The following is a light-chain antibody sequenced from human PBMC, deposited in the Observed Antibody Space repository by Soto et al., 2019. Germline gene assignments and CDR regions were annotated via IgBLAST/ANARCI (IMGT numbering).Light chain of an antibody. J-gene: IGLJ3*02. CDR3: AAWDDSLSGPNWV. CDR1: SSNIGSNY. V-gene: IGLV1-47*01. Sequence: QSVLTQPPSASGTPGQRVTISCSGSSSNIGSNYVYWYQQLPGTAPKLLIYRNNQRPSGVPDRFSGSKSGTSASLAISGLRSEDEGDYYCAAWDDSLSGPNWVFGGGTKLTVL. CDR2: RNN.